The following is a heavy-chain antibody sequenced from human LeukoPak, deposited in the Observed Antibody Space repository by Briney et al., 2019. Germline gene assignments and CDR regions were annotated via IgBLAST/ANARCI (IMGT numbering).Heavy chain of an antibody. CDR3: ARDHATAMVFYYYYMDV. V-gene: IGHV1-3*03. J-gene: IGHJ6*03. CDR1: GYTFTSYA. CDR2: INAGNGNT. Sequence: GASVKVSCKASGYTFTSYAMHWVRQAPGQRLEWMGWINAGNGNTKYSQEFQGRVTMTRDMSTSTVYMELSSLRSEDTAVYYCARDHATAMVFYYYYMDVWGKGTTVTVSS. D-gene: IGHD5-18*01.